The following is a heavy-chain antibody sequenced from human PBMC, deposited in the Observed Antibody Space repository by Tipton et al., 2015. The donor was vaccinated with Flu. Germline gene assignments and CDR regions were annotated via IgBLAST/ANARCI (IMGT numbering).Heavy chain of an antibody. V-gene: IGHV1-18*01. CDR2: ISAYNGNT. CDR3: ARSPRGLRFLEWLKSGMDV. D-gene: IGHD3-3*01. Sequence: QMQLVQSGAEVKKPGASVKVSCKASGYTFTSYGISWVRQAPGQGLEWMGWISAYNGNTNYAQKLQGRVTMTTDTSTSTAYMELRSLRSDDTAVYYCARSPRGLRFLEWLKSGMDVWGQGTTVTVSS. J-gene: IGHJ6*02. CDR1: GYTFTSYG.